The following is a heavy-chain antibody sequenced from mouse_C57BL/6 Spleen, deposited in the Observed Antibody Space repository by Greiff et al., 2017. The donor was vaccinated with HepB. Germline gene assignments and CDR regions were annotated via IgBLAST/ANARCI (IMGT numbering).Heavy chain of an antibody. D-gene: IGHD1-1*01. CDR1: GYSFTGYY. Sequence: EVKVVESGPELVKPGASVKISCKASGYSFTGYYMNWVKQSPEKSLEWIGEINPSTGGTTYNQKFKAKATLTVDKSSSTAYMQLKSLTSEDSAVYYCARSGYYCGSSPYYFDYWGQGTTLTVSS. CDR2: INPSTGGT. J-gene: IGHJ2*01. V-gene: IGHV1-42*01. CDR3: ARSGYYCGSSPYYFDY.